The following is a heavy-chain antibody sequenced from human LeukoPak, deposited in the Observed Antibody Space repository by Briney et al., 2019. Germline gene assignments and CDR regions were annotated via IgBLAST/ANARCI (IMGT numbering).Heavy chain of an antibody. CDR2: IHLHDADT. Sequence: AEAPQTFSYGFGNRFTSDCISCVSRTPREGLVWMGMIHLHDADTSYNPTLQGRVTISADTSTATSSLKWTRLNASDTALYYRARVGYKDFWGRPQDAFDLWGQGTMVTVSS. CDR3: ARVGYKDFWGRPQDAFDL. CDR1: GNRFTSDC. V-gene: IGHV5-51*01. J-gene: IGHJ3*01. D-gene: IGHD3-3*01.